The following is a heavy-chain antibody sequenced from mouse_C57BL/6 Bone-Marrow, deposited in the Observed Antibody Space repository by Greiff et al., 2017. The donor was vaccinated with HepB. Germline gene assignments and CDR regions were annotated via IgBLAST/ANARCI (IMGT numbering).Heavy chain of an antibody. V-gene: IGHV1-83*01. CDR1: YTFTDYYM. D-gene: IGHD1-1*01. CDR3: RDYYYGSSLFAY. Sequence: VQLQQSGPELVKPGASVKMSCKASGYTFTDYYMHWVKQKPGKGLEWIGEIYPGSGNTYYNEKFKGKATLTADTSSSTSYMQLSSLTSEDSAVYFGARDYYYGSSLFAYWGQGTLVTVSA. J-gene: IGHJ3*01. CDR2: YPGSGNTY.